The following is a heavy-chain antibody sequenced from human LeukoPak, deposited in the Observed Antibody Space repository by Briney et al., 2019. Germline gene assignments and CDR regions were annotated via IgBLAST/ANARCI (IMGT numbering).Heavy chain of an antibody. CDR2: ISSSGSTI. V-gene: IGHV3-11*04. CDR1: GFTFSDYY. CDR3: ARIVLRYFDWLLETPMSYFDY. D-gene: IGHD3-9*01. J-gene: IGHJ4*02. Sequence: PGGSLRLSCAASGFTFSDYYMSWIRQAPGKGLEWVSYISSSGSTIYYADSVEGRFTISRDNAKNSLYLQMNSLRAEDTAVYYCARIVLRYFDWLLETPMSYFDYWGQGTLVTVSS.